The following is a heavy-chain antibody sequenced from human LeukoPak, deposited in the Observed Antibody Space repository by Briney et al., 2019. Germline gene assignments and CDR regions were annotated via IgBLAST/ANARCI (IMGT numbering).Heavy chain of an antibody. Sequence: SETLSLTCTVSGGSISSYHWSWFRQAPGKGLEWIGYLYNSGSTNFNPSLKSRVTISVDTSKNQFSLKLSSVTAADTAVYYCARGRAAPRGDVWGQGTTVTVSS. CDR3: ARGRAAPRGDV. CDR2: LYNSGST. CDR1: GGSISSYH. V-gene: IGHV4-59*01. D-gene: IGHD6-13*01. J-gene: IGHJ6*02.